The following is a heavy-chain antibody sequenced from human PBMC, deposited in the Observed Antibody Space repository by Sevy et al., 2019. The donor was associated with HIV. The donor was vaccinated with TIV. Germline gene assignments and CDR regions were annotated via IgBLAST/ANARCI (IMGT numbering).Heavy chain of an antibody. J-gene: IGHJ5*02. Sequence: GGSLRLSCVASGFNFRNFWMSWVRQAPGKGPECVADIKQDGSEAYYVDSVKGRFIISRDNAKNSLYLQMNSLRDEDTAMYFCVRDKEVGASILDAWGQGTPVTVSS. V-gene: IGHV3-7*03. CDR3: VRDKEVGASILDA. CDR2: IKQDGSEA. CDR1: GFNFRNFW. D-gene: IGHD1-26*01.